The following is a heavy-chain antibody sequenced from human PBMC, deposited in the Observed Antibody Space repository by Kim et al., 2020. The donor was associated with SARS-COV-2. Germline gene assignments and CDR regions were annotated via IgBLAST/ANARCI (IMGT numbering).Heavy chain of an antibody. J-gene: IGHJ4*02. CDR2: FDTEDGET. Sequence: ASVKVSCKVSGYTLTELSMHWVRQAPGKGLEWMGGFDTEDGETIYAQKFQGRVTMTEDTSTDTDYMELSSLRSEDTAVYYCATVAYRIYDSRGYYGWYFDYWGQGTLVTVSS. D-gene: IGHD3-22*01. CDR1: GYTLTELS. V-gene: IGHV1-24*01. CDR3: ATVAYRIYDSRGYYGWYFDY.